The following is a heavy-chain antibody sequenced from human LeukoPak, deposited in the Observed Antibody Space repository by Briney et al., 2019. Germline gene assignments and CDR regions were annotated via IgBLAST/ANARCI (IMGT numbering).Heavy chain of an antibody. CDR3: ARDPRQWLVRDAFDI. J-gene: IGHJ3*02. Sequence: ASVKVSCKASGYTFTGYYMHWVRQAPGQGLEWMGWINPNSGGTNYAQKFQGRVTMTRDTSISTAYMELSRLRSDDTAVYYCARDPRQWLVRDAFDIWGQGTMVTVSS. D-gene: IGHD6-19*01. CDR1: GYTFTGYY. V-gene: IGHV1-2*02. CDR2: INPNSGGT.